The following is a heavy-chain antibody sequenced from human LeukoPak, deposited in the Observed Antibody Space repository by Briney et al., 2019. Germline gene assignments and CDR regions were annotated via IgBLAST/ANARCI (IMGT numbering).Heavy chain of an antibody. V-gene: IGHV4-59*01. Sequence: SETLSLXCSVSGGSISSYYWSWIRQPPGKGLESIGYIYYNGRTHYNPSLESRVTISVDTSKNQFSLQLHSVTAADTAVYYCSRVFCSSTSCQKTFDYWGQGSLVTVSS. J-gene: IGHJ4*02. CDR2: IYYNGRT. D-gene: IGHD2-2*01. CDR1: GGSISSYY. CDR3: SRVFCSSTSCQKTFDY.